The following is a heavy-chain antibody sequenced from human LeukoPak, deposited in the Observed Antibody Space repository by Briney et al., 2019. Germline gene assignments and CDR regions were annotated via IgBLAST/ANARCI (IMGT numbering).Heavy chain of an antibody. Sequence: GASVQVSCKASGGTFSSYAISWVGQPPGQGLEGMGGIIPIFGTANYAQKFQGRVTSTTDESTSTAYMELSRLRSEDTAVYYCARGGAAWAGFYYYYMDVWGKGTTVTVSS. D-gene: IGHD1-26*01. J-gene: IGHJ6*03. CDR3: ARGGAAWAGFYYYYMDV. CDR2: IIPIFGTA. CDR1: GGTFSSYA. V-gene: IGHV1-69*05.